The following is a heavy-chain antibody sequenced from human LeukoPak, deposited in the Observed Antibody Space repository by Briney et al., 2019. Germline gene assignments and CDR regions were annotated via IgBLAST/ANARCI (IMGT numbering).Heavy chain of an antibody. D-gene: IGHD3-10*01. CDR3: ARGGGYYGSGSYRYYYYGMDV. V-gene: IGHV4-59*08. CDR1: GDSISSYY. J-gene: IGHJ6*02. CDR2: IYYSGST. Sequence: PSETLSLTCTVSGDSISSYYWSWIWQPPGKGLEWIGYIYYSGSTNYNPSLKGRVTISVDTSKNQFSLKLSSVTAADTAVYYCARGGGYYGSGSYRYYYYGMDVWGQGTTVTVSS.